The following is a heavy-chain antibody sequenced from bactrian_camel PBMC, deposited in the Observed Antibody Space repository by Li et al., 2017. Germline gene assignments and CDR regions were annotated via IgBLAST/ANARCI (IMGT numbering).Heavy chain of an antibody. CDR2: IGRSGVST. V-gene: IGHV3S60*01. CDR1: GLPLDTNT. J-gene: IGHJ7*01. D-gene: IGHD7*01. Sequence: HVQLVESGGGLVQAGGTLRLSCIVSGLPLDTNTVAWFRQAPGKEREGISCIGRSGVSTVYADSVKGRFTISRDNAKNTLYLQLNSLTTEDTAMYYCVKEVVPGSGWAMDYWGKGTQVTVS.